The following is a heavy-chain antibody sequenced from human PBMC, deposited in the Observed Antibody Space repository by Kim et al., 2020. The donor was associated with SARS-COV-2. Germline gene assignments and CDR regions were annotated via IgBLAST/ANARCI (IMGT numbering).Heavy chain of an antibody. CDR3: SSLAAGYGLDV. D-gene: IGHD6-13*01. Sequence: SETLSLTCGVSGDSISYYYWSWIRQTPGKGLEWIGYIYHTGNTNYNPSLKSRVTLSVDTPKNQISLSLNSVTAADTAVYYCSSLAAGYGLDVWGQGTSVT. CDR1: GDSISYYY. V-gene: IGHV4-59*01. J-gene: IGHJ6*02. CDR2: IYHTGNT.